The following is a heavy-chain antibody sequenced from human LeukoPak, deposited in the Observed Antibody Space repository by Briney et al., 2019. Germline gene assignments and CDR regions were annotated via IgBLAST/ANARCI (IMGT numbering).Heavy chain of an antibody. CDR3: AKDAMEQWLVPGDY. V-gene: IGHV3-23*01. Sequence: GGSLRLSXAASGFTFSSYAMSWVRQAPGKGLEWVSAISGSGGSTYYADSVKGRFTISRDNSKNTLYLQMNSLRAEDTAVYYCAKDAMEQWLVPGDYWGQGTLVTVSS. J-gene: IGHJ4*02. CDR1: GFTFSSYA. CDR2: ISGSGGST. D-gene: IGHD6-19*01.